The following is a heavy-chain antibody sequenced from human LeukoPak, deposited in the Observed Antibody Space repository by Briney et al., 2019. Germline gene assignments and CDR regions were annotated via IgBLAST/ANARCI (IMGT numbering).Heavy chain of an antibody. CDR3: ARDRVNYFDY. Sequence: PGGSLRLSCAASGFTFSTYWMSWVRQAPGKGLEWVANINQDGSEKSYVDSVKGRFTVSRDNAKKSLYLQMHSLRAEDTAVYYCARDRVNYFDYWGQGTLVTVSS. CDR2: INQDGSEK. V-gene: IGHV3-7*01. CDR1: GFTFSTYW. D-gene: IGHD3-10*01. J-gene: IGHJ4*02.